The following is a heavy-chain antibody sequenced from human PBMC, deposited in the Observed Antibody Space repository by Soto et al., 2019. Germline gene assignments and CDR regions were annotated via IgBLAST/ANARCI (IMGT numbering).Heavy chain of an antibody. CDR3: ARGGYTVTTGITGYYFDY. CDR2: ISSSSSTI. D-gene: IGHD4-4*01. Sequence: GGALRLSCAASGFTFSSYSMNWVRQAPGKGLEWVSYISSSSSTIYYADSVKGRFTISRDNAKNSLYLQMNSLRAEDTAVYYCARGGYTVTTGITGYYFDYWGQGTLVTVSS. V-gene: IGHV3-48*01. CDR1: GFTFSSYS. J-gene: IGHJ4*02.